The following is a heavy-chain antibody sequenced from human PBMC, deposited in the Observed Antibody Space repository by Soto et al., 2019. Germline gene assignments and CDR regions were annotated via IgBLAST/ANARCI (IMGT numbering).Heavy chain of an antibody. D-gene: IGHD4-17*01. V-gene: IGHV1-24*01. CDR2: FDPEDGET. Sequence: ASVKVSCKASGYTFTSYGISWVRQAPGQGLEWMGGFDPEDGETIYAQKFQGRVTMTEDTSTDTAYMELSSLRSEDTAVYYCARIYGDYDPFDYWGQGTLVTVS. CDR1: GYTFTSYG. CDR3: ARIYGDYDPFDY. J-gene: IGHJ4*02.